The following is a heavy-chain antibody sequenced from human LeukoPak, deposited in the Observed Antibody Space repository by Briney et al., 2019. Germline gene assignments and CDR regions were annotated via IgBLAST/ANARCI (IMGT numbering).Heavy chain of an antibody. Sequence: GASVKVSCKASGYTFTSYGISWVRQAPGQGLDWMGRISAYNGNTNYAQKLQGRVTMTTDTSTSTAYMELRSLRSDDTAVYYCARDGELLPPSYVDFWGQGTLVTVSS. CDR1: GYTFTSYG. D-gene: IGHD1-26*01. V-gene: IGHV1-18*01. CDR3: ARDGELLPPSYVDF. J-gene: IGHJ4*02. CDR2: ISAYNGNT.